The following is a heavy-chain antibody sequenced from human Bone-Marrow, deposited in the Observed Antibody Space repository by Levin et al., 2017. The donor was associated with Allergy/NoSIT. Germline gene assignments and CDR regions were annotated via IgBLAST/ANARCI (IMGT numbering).Heavy chain of an antibody. D-gene: IGHD3-10*01. J-gene: IGHJ6*02. V-gene: IGHV3-23*01. CDR1: GFTFSSYA. CDR3: ARAMVRGVILAPYRYGMDV. CDR2: ISGSGGST. Sequence: PSETLSLTCAASGFTFSSYAMSWVRQAPGKGLEWVSAISGSGGSTYYADSVKGRFTISRDNSKNTLYLQMNSLRAEDTAVYYCARAMVRGVILAPYRYGMDVWGQGTTVTVSS.